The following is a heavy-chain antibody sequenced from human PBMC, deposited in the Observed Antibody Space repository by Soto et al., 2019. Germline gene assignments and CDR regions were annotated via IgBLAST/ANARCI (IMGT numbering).Heavy chain of an antibody. J-gene: IGHJ4*02. CDR2: IIPMFGIA. D-gene: IGHD4-17*01. V-gene: IGHV1-69*02. Sequence: QVQLVQSGAEVKKTGSSVKVSCKASGGTFSSYTISCVRQAPGQGLEWMVRIIPMFGIANYAQKFQGRVTITADKSTSTAYMELSSLRSEDTVVYYCARGYGDAHDYWGQGTLVTVSS. CDR3: ARGYGDAHDY. CDR1: GGTFSSYT.